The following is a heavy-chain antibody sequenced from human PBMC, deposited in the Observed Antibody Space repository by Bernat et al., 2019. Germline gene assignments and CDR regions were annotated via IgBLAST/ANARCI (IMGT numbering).Heavy chain of an antibody. V-gene: IGHV4-39*01. CDR2: IYYSGST. CDR3: ERVGYSGYDSDY. CDR1: GCSISSSSYY. Sequence: QLQLQESGLGLVKPSDTLSLTRTVSGCSISSSSYYWGWIRQPPGKGLEWIGSIYYSGSTYYNPSLKTRITIPVDTSKTQFSLKLSSVTAADTAVYYCERVGYSGYDSDYWGQGTLVTVSS. D-gene: IGHD5-12*01. J-gene: IGHJ4*02.